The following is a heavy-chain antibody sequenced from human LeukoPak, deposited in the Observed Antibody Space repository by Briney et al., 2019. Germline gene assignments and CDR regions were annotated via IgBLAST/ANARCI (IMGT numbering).Heavy chain of an antibody. CDR1: GFTFSSYA. Sequence: GGSLRLSCTASGFTFSSYAMSWVRQAPGKGLEWVSGISGSGSSTYYADSVKGRCTISRDNSKNTLSLQMSSLRAEDTAVYYCAKEVLVDIVATAYFVYWGQGTLVTVSS. V-gene: IGHV3-23*01. J-gene: IGHJ4*02. CDR2: ISGSGSST. CDR3: AKEVLVDIVATAYFVY. D-gene: IGHD5-12*01.